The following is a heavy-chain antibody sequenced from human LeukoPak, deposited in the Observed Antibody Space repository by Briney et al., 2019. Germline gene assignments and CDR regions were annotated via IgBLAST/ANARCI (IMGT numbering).Heavy chain of an antibody. J-gene: IGHJ4*02. Sequence: GGSLRLSCEASGFTFSSYVMTWVRQAPGKGLEWVSTVTGSADRTYYADSVKGRFTISRDNSKNTLYLQMNSLRAEDTAVYYCAKYCSGGSCYSGLDYWGQGTLVTVSS. CDR3: AKYCSGGSCYSGLDY. D-gene: IGHD2-15*01. V-gene: IGHV3-23*01. CDR1: GFTFSSYV. CDR2: VTGSADRT.